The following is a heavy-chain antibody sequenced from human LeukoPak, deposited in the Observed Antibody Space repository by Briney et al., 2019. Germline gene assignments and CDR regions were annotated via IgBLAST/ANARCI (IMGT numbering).Heavy chain of an antibody. J-gene: IGHJ4*02. CDR3: AKDYYGSGSYYNVIY. V-gene: IGHV3-30*01. Sequence: DGSNKYYADSVKGRFTISRDNSKNTLYLQMNSLRAEDTAVYYCAKDYYGSGSYYNVIYWGQGTLVTVSS. CDR2: DGSNK. D-gene: IGHD3-10*01.